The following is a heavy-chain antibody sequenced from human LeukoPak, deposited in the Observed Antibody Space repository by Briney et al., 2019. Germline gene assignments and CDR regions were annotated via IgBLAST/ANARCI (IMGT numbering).Heavy chain of an antibody. V-gene: IGHV4-59*01. Sequence: PSETLSLICTVSGGSLSSYYWSWIRQPPGKGLEWIGYIYYSGSTNYNPSLKSRVTISVDTSKNQFSLKLSSVTAADTAVYYCALADPGAGYYFDYWGQGTLVTVSS. D-gene: IGHD3-10*01. J-gene: IGHJ4*02. CDR1: GGSLSSYY. CDR3: ALADPGAGYYFDY. CDR2: IYYSGST.